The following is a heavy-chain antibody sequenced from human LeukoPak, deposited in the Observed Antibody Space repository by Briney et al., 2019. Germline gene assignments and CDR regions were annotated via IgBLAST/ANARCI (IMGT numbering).Heavy chain of an antibody. D-gene: IGHD4-11*01. CDR1: GFTFNYHS. CDR3: ARGISYSMSVAWFDP. V-gene: IGHV3-72*01. CDR2: IRNKANSYST. Sequence: PGGSLRLSCAASGFTFNYHSMDWFRQAPGKGLEWVGLIRNKANSYSTEYAVSVKGRFTITRDDSRNSLYLQMNSLKTEDTAVYYCARGISYSMSVAWFDPWGQGTLVTVSS. J-gene: IGHJ5*02.